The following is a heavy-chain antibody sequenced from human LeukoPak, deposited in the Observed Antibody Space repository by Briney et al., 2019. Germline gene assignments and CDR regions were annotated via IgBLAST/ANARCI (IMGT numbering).Heavy chain of an antibody. Sequence: SETLSLTCAVSGGSISSGGYSWSWIRQPPGKGLEWIGYIYHSGSTYYNPSLKSRVTISVGRSKNQFSLKLSSVTAADTAVYYCAAIVVVPAASASWFDPWGQGTLVTVSS. V-gene: IGHV4-30-2*01. CDR1: GGSISSGGYS. J-gene: IGHJ5*02. D-gene: IGHD2-2*01. CDR3: AAIVVVPAASASWFDP. CDR2: IYHSGST.